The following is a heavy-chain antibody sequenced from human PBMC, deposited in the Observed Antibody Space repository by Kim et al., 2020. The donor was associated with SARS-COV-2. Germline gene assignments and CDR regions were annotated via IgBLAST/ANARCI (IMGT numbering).Heavy chain of an antibody. D-gene: IGHD6-19*01. CDR3: ARDLSASGWYVHFDL. CDR1: GYTFTLYG. J-gene: IGHJ4*02. V-gene: IGHV1-18*01. Sequence: ASVKVSCKASGYTFTLYGISWVRQAPGQGLEWMGWINCHNGHTEYAQKFRGRVTMTTDTSTNTAYMDLGSLRSDDTAVYFCARDLSASGWYVHFDLWGQGTLVAVSS. CDR2: INCHNGHT.